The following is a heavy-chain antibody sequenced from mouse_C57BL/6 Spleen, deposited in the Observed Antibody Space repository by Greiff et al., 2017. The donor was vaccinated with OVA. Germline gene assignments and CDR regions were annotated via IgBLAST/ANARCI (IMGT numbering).Heavy chain of an antibody. Sequence: VKLVESGAELMKPGASVKLSCKATGYTFTGYWIEWVKQRPGHGLEWIGEILPGSGSTNYNEKFKGKATFTADTSSNTAYMQLSSLTTEDSAIYDCARGDSSGYDAMDDWGQGTSVTVAS. V-gene: IGHV1-9*01. CDR1: GYTFTGYW. J-gene: IGHJ4*01. CDR3: ARGDSSGYDAMDD. D-gene: IGHD3-2*02. CDR2: ILPGSGST.